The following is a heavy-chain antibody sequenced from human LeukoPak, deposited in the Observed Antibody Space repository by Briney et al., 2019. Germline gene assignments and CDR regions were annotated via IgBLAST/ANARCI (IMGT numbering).Heavy chain of an antibody. J-gene: IGHJ3*02. Sequence: GASVKVSCKASGYTFTGYYMHWVRQAPGQGLEWMGWINPNSGGTNYAQKFQGWVSMTRDTSISTAYMNLSRLRSDDTAVYYCARDLSLLGELGTFDIWGQGTMVTVSS. D-gene: IGHD3-16*01. CDR2: INPNSGGT. CDR3: ARDLSLLGELGTFDI. V-gene: IGHV1-2*04. CDR1: GYTFTGYY.